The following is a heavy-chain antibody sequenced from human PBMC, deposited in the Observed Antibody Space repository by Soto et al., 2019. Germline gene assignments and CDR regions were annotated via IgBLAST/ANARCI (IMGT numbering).Heavy chain of an antibody. CDR3: ARGRNLPKLAPDY. CDR1: GGCFSGYY. J-gene: IGHJ4*02. D-gene: IGHD1-7*01. Sequence: QVQLQQWGAGLLKPSETLSLTCAVYGGCFSGYYWSWIRQPPGKGLEWIGEINNSGSTNYNPSLKSRVTISVDTSKNQFSLKLSSVTAADTAVYYCARGRNLPKLAPDYWGQGTLVTVSS. V-gene: IGHV4-34*01. CDR2: INNSGST.